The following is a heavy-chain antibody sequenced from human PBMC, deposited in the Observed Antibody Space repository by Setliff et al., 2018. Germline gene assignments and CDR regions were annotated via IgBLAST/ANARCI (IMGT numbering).Heavy chain of an antibody. D-gene: IGHD3-10*01. CDR3: ARQPSSGSYYNPRPYYFDY. Sequence: SETLSLTCTVSGGSISSYYWSWIRQPPGKGLEWIGYIYYSGSTNYNPSLKSPVTISVDTSKNQFSLKLRSVTAADTAVYYCARQPSSGSYYNPRPYYFDYWGQGTLDTVS. CDR1: GGSISSYY. V-gene: IGHV4-59*01. CDR2: IYYSGST. J-gene: IGHJ4*02.